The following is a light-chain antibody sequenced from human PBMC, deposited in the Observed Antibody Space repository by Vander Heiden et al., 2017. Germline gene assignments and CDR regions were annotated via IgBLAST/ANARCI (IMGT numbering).Light chain of an antibody. J-gene: IGKJ4*01. V-gene: IGKV1-27*01. CDR1: QGISNF. CDR3: QKYSSAPLT. Sequence: DIQMTQSPSSLSASVGDRVTITCRASQGISNFLAWYQQKPGKVPKLLIHGASTLQSGVPSRFSGSGSETDFTLTISGLQAEDVATYYCQKYSSAPLTFGGRTKVEIK. CDR2: GAS.